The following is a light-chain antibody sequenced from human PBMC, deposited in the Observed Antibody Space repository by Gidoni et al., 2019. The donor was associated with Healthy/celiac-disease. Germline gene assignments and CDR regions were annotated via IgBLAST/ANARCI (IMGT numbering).Light chain of an antibody. V-gene: IGLV1-40*01. CDR3: QSYDSRLSGWV. CDR1: SSNIGAGYD. Sequence: QSVLKQPPSVSGAQGQRVTISCTGSSSNIGAGYDVHWYQQFPGTAPKLLIYSNSNRPSGVPDRFSGSTSGTSASLAIPGLQAEDEADYYCQSYDSRLSGWVFGGGTKLTVL. J-gene: IGLJ3*02. CDR2: SNS.